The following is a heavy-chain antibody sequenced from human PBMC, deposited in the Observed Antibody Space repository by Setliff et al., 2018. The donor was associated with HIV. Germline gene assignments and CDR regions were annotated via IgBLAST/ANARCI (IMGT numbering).Heavy chain of an antibody. Sequence: PGGSLRLSCVASRFTFNDYWMSWVRQAPGKGLEWVASIDHFGSEENYVDSVRGRFTVSRDNTKNSLHLQLDSLSAEDAAVYFCARDGHLYGQPFDYWGQGALVTVSS. J-gene: IGHJ4*02. D-gene: IGHD3-10*01. V-gene: IGHV3-7*03. CDR2: IDHFGSEE. CDR1: RFTFNDYW. CDR3: ARDGHLYGQPFDY.